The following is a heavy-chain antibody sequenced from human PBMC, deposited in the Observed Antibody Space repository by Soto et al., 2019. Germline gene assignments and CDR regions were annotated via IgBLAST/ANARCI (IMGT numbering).Heavy chain of an antibody. CDR1: GFTFSSYG. Sequence: GGSLRLSCAASGFTFSSYGMHWVRQAPGKGLEWVAVIWYDGSNKYYADSVKGRFTISRDNSKNTLYLQMNSLRAEDTAVYYCAKDYDFWSGSFGPWGQGTLVTVSS. V-gene: IGHV3-33*06. D-gene: IGHD3-3*01. J-gene: IGHJ5*02. CDR3: AKDYDFWSGSFGP. CDR2: IWYDGSNK.